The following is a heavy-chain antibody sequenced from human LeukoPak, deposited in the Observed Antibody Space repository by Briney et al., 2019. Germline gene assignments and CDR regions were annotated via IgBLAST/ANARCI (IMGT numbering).Heavy chain of an antibody. CDR3: ARVGYSSGCLDY. Sequence: SETLSLTCAVSGGSISSSNWWNWVRQPPGKGLEWIGEIYHSGSTNYNPSLKSRVTISVDKSKNQFSLKLSSVTAADTAVYYCARVGYSSGCLDYWGQGTLVTVSS. CDR1: GGSISSSNW. CDR2: IYHSGST. V-gene: IGHV4-4*02. D-gene: IGHD6-19*01. J-gene: IGHJ4*02.